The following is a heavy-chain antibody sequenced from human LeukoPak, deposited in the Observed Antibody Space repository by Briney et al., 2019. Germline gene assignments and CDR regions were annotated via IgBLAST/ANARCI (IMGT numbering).Heavy chain of an antibody. CDR3: ASRGCGGSSCYANWFDP. Sequence: ASVKVSCKASGYTFTSYGITWVRPAPGQGLERMGWISAYNGNTNYAQKLQGSVTMTTDTSTSTAYMELRSLRSDDTAVYYCASRGCGGSSCYANWFDPWGQGTLVTVSS. CDR1: GYTFTSYG. V-gene: IGHV1-18*01. D-gene: IGHD2-15*01. CDR2: ISAYNGNT. J-gene: IGHJ5*02.